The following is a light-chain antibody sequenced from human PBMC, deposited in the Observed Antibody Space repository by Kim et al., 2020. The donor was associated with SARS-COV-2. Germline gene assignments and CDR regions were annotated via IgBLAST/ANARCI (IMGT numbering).Light chain of an antibody. CDR1: QTVSNRY. CDR3: QQYDSSPRT. Sequence: EVVLKQSPGTLSLSPGERATLSCRASQTVSNRYLAWYQQKPGQAPRLLIYGATTRATGIPDRFSGSGSGTDFTLSISRLEPEDFAVYYCQQYDSSPRTFGQGTKVDIK. J-gene: IGKJ1*01. CDR2: GAT. V-gene: IGKV3-20*01.